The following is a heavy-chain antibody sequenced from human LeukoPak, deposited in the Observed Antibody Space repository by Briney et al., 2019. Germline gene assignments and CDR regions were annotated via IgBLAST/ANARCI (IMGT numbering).Heavy chain of an antibody. CDR2: ISGSGGST. CDR3: AKDRVVVVPAKSYFDY. V-gene: IGHV3-23*01. Sequence: QPGGSLRLSCAASGFTFSSYAMSWVRQAPGKGLEWVSAISGSGGSTYYADSVKGRFTISRDNSKNTLYLQMNSLRAEDTAVYYCAKDRVVVVPAKSYFDYWGQGTLVTVSS. D-gene: IGHD2-2*01. CDR1: GFTFSSYA. J-gene: IGHJ4*02.